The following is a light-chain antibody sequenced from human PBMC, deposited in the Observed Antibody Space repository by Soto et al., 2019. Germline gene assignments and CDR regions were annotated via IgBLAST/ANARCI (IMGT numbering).Light chain of an antibody. CDR1: QGVSRK. J-gene: IGKJ4*01. Sequence: DIVMTQSPATLSVAPGERVTFSCRASQGVSRKLAWYQHKPGQAPRLLISGASTGATGIPARFSGSGSGTEFTLTISSLQSEYCAIYYCQQYHTWPITFGGGTNVEIK. CDR2: GAS. V-gene: IGKV3-15*01. CDR3: QQYHTWPIT.